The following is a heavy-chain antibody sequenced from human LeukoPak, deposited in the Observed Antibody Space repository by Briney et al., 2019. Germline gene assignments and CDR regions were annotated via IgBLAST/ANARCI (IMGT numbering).Heavy chain of an antibody. J-gene: IGHJ3*02. CDR2: IKQDGSEK. Sequence: GGSLRLSCAASGFTFNRYWMSWVRQAPGKGLEWVANIKQDGSEKYYVDSVKGRFTISRDNAKNSLYLQMNSLRAEDTAVYYCARVYDSSGYYAFDIWGQGTMVTVSS. CDR3: ARVYDSSGYYAFDI. CDR1: GFTFNRYW. V-gene: IGHV3-7*01. D-gene: IGHD3-22*01.